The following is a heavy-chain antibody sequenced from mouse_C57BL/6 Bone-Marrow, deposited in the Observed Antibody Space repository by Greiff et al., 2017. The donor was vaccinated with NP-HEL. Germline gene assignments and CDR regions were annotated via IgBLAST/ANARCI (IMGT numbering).Heavy chain of an antibody. J-gene: IGHJ2*01. Sequence: VQLQQPGAELVMPGASVKLSCKASGYTFTSYWMHWVKQRPGQGLEWIGEIDPSDSYTNYNQKFKGKSTLTVDKSSSTAYMQLSSLTSEDSAVFYCARSGYYYGDYRGEGTTLTVS. CDR3: ARSGYYYGDY. V-gene: IGHV1-69*01. CDR2: IDPSDSYT. CDR1: GYTFTSYW. D-gene: IGHD1-1*01.